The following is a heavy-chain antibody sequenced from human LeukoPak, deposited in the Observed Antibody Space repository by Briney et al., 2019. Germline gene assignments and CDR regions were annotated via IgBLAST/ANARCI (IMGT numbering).Heavy chain of an antibody. D-gene: IGHD2-15*01. J-gene: IGHJ6*03. V-gene: IGHV1-2*02. CDR2: INPNSGDT. CDR1: GYTFTGFY. Sequence: ASVKVSCKASGYTFTGFYMHWVRQAPGQGLEWMGWINPNSGDTNYAQKFQGRVTMTRDTSISTAYMELSRLRSDDTAVYYCARDRGVDYCSGGSCSHYYYYMDVWGKGTTVTVSS. CDR3: ARDRGVDYCSGGSCSHYYYYMDV.